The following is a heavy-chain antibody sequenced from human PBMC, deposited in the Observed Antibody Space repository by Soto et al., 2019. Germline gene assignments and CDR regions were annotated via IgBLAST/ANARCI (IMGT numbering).Heavy chain of an antibody. D-gene: IGHD3-16*01. J-gene: IGHJ4*02. CDR2: ISSSSSTI. CDR1: GFTFSSYS. Sequence: EVQLVESGGGLVQPGGSLRLSCAASGFTFSSYSMNWVRQAPGKGLEWVSYISSSSSTIYYADSVKGRFTISRDNAKXSLXXXXXXXXXXXXXXXYCARDLAVSWRVYYWGQGXLVTVSS. CDR3: ARDLAVSWRVYY. V-gene: IGHV3-48*01.